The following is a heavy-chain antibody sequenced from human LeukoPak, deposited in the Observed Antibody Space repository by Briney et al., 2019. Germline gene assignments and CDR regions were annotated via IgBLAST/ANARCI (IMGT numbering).Heavy chain of an antibody. D-gene: IGHD3-22*01. CDR3: ARGMSDDSSSWGWTYYYDSSGYLSFDY. CDR2: INPNSGGT. V-gene: IGHV1-2*02. J-gene: IGHJ4*02. Sequence: GASVKVSCKASGYTFTDYYIHWVRQAPGQGLEWMGWINPNSGGTNYAQKFQGRVTMTRDTSISTAYMELSRLRSDDTAVYYCARGMSDDSSSWGWTYYYDSSGYLSFDYWGQGTLVTVSS. CDR1: GYTFTDYY.